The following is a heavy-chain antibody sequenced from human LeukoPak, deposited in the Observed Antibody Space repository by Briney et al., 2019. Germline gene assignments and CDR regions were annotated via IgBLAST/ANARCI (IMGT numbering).Heavy chain of an antibody. CDR1: GGSFSGYY. CDR2: INHSGST. J-gene: IGHJ4*02. D-gene: IGHD3-22*01. Sequence: SETLSLTCAVYGGSFSGYYWSWIRQPPGKGLEWIGEINHSGSTNYNPSLKSRVTISVDTSKNQFSLKLSSVTAADTAVYYCAXYHDSSGYSDYWGQGTLVTVSS. V-gene: IGHV4-34*01. CDR3: AXYHDSSGYSDY.